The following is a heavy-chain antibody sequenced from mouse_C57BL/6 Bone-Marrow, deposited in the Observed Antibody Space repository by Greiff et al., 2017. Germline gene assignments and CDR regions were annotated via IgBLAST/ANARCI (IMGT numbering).Heavy chain of an antibody. Sequence: EVKLVESGGGLVKPGGSLKLSCAASGFTFSSYAMSWVRQTPEKRLEWVATISDGGSYTYYPDNVKGRFTISRDNAKNNLYLQMSHLKSEDTAMYYCASFPSIYYGWYFDVWGTGTTVTVSS. CDR2: ISDGGSYT. CDR1: GFTFSSYA. V-gene: IGHV5-4*03. J-gene: IGHJ1*03. CDR3: ASFPSIYYGWYFDV. D-gene: IGHD2-1*01.